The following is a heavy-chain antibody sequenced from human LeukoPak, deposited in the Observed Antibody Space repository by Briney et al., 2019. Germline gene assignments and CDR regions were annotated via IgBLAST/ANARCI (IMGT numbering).Heavy chain of an antibody. CDR2: ISSSGSTI. CDR1: GFTFSSYA. D-gene: IGHD3-10*02. V-gene: IGHV3-48*03. J-gene: IGHJ6*04. Sequence: GGSLRLSCAASGFTFSSYAMHWVRQAPGKGLEWVSYISSSGSTIYYADSVKGRFTISRDNAKNSLYLQMNSLRAEDTAVYYCAELGITMIGGVWGKGTTVTISS. CDR3: AELGITMIGGV.